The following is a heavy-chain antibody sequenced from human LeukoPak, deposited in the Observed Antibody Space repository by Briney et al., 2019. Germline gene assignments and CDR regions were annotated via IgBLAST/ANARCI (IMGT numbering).Heavy chain of an antibody. CDR2: ISYDGSNK. Sequence: GGSLRLSCAASGFTFSSYGMHWVRQAPGKGLEWVAVISYDGSNKYYADSVKGRFTISRDNSKNTLYLQMNSLRAEDTAVYYCAKGTPRQLWLGGAFDIWGQGTMVTVSS. J-gene: IGHJ3*02. D-gene: IGHD5-18*01. CDR1: GFTFSSYG. CDR3: AKGTPRQLWLGGAFDI. V-gene: IGHV3-30*18.